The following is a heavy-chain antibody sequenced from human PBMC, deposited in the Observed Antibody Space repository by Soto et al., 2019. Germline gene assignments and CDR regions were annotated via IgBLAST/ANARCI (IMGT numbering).Heavy chain of an antibody. CDR2: ISTYNGNT. J-gene: IGHJ4*02. D-gene: IGHD6-13*01. V-gene: IGHV1-18*04. CDR3: AREGAHSTGWYDYFDQ. CDR1: GYTFISYS. Sequence: QVQLVQSGGEVKKPGASVNISCKATGYTFISYSITWVRQAPGQGLEWMGWISTYNGNTKHAQSLQGRVTLTRDTSTNTAFMEIRGLRSDDTAIYYCAREGAHSTGWYDYFDQWGQGTLVAVSS.